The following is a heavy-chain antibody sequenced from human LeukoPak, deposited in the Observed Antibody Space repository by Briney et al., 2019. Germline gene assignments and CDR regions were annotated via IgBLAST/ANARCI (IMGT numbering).Heavy chain of an antibody. CDR1: GFTFSSNA. J-gene: IGHJ4*02. CDR3: AKGPGYSSGWYSYYFDY. V-gene: IGHV3-23*01. CDR2: ISGSGGST. D-gene: IGHD6-19*01. Sequence: GGSLRLSCAASGFTFSSNAMSWVRQAPGKGLEWVSAISGSGGSTYYADSVKGRFTISRDNSKNTLYLQMNSLRAEDTAVYYCAKGPGYSSGWYSYYFDYWGQGTLVTVSS.